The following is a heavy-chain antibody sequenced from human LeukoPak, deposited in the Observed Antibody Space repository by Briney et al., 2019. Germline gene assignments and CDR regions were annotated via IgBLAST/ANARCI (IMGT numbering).Heavy chain of an antibody. D-gene: IGHD3-9*01. Sequence: PGGSLRLSWATSGFSFTDYPMNWVRQAPGKGLEWISNIRTTAEGAKYAYYADSVNGRVTISRDDGKNTLYLHMNSLRDDDTAVYYCATDKRYAFDYWGQGILVTVSS. CDR2: IRTTAEGAKYA. V-gene: IGHV3-48*02. J-gene: IGHJ4*02. CDR1: GFSFTDYP. CDR3: ATDKRYAFDY.